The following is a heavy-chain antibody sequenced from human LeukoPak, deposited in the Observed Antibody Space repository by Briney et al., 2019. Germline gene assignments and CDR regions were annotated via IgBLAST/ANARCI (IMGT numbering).Heavy chain of an antibody. Sequence: GGSLRLSCAASGFTFSNTWISWVRQAPGKGLEWVGRIKTKNDGETTNYAAPVKGRFTISRDDSKNTLYLLMNSLRIEDTAVYYCATNPLYWGQGTLVTVSS. CDR2: IKTKNDGETT. J-gene: IGHJ4*02. V-gene: IGHV3-15*01. CDR3: ATNPLY. CDR1: GFTFSNTW.